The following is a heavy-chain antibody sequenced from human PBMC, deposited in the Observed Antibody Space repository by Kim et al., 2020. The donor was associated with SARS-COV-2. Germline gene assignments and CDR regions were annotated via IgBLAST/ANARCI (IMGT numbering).Heavy chain of an antibody. D-gene: IGHD6-13*01. Sequence: GGSLRLSCAASGFTFSSYAMSWVRQAPGKGLEWVSAISGSGGSTYYADSVKGRFTISRDNSKNTLYLQMNSLRAEDTAVYYCAKDSSLVPIAAAGTIDYWGQGTLVTVSS. CDR1: GFTFSSYA. J-gene: IGHJ4*02. V-gene: IGHV3-23*01. CDR2: ISGSGGST. CDR3: AKDSSLVPIAAAGTIDY.